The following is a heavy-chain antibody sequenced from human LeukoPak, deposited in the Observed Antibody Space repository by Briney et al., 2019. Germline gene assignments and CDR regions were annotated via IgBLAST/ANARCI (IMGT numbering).Heavy chain of an antibody. CDR1: GGSISSSSYY. D-gene: IGHD6-6*01. J-gene: IGHJ4*02. Sequence: KPSETLSLTCTVSGGSISSSSYYWGWSRQPPGKGLEWIGSIYYSGSTYYNPSLKSRVTISVDTSKNQFSLKLSSVTAADTALYYCARLHYSSWSFDYWGQGTLVTVSS. CDR3: ARLHYSSWSFDY. CDR2: IYYSGST. V-gene: IGHV4-39*01.